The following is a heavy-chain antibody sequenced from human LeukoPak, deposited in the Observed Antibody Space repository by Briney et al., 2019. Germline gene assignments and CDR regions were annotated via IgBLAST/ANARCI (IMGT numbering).Heavy chain of an antibody. CDR1: GGSISSYY. CDR3: TRHANSDAFDI. CDR2: IYYTGST. D-gene: IGHD4/OR15-4a*01. V-gene: IGHV4-59*01. Sequence: SETLSLTCTVSGGSISSYYWSWIRQPPGKGLEWIGYIYYTGSTNSNPSLKSRVTISVDTSKNQFSLKLSSVTAADTAVYYCTRHANSDAFDIWGQGTMVTVSS. J-gene: IGHJ3*02.